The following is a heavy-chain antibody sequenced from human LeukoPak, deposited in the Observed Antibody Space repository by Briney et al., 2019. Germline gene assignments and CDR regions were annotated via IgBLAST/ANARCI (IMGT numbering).Heavy chain of an antibody. Sequence: GESLKISCKGSGYRFTSYWIGWVRQMPGKGLEWMGIIYPGDPDTRYSPSFQGQVTISADKSISTAYLQWSSLKASDTAMYYCARQLGYGDYVGAFDIWGQGTMVTVSS. CDR1: GYRFTSYW. CDR2: IYPGDPDT. CDR3: ARQLGYGDYVGAFDI. J-gene: IGHJ3*02. V-gene: IGHV5-51*01. D-gene: IGHD4-17*01.